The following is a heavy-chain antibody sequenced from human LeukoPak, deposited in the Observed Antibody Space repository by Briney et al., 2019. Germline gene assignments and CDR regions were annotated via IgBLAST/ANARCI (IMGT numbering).Heavy chain of an antibody. CDR2: INQDGRKE. CDR1: GFTFSSYG. CDR3: ARDSSPYCGDDCYFDAFDL. Sequence: GGSLRLSCAASGFTFSSYGMTWVRQAPGKGLEWVANINQDGRKEHYVDSVKGRFTISRDNAKNFLYLQMNSLRAEDTAVYYCARDSSPYCGDDCYFDAFDLWGQGTMVTVSS. V-gene: IGHV3-7*03. D-gene: IGHD2-21*02. J-gene: IGHJ3*01.